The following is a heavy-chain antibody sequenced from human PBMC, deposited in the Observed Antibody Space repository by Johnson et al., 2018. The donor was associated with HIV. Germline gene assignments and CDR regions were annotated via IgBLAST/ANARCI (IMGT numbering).Heavy chain of an antibody. D-gene: IGHD7-27*01. CDR2: ISYDGSNK. J-gene: IGHJ3*02. CDR1: GFTFSSYA. CDR3: ARSPLTGDPRGAFDI. Sequence: QVQLVESGGGLVQPGGSLRLSCEASGFTFSSYAMHWVRQAPGKGLEWVAVISYDGSNKYYADSVKGRFTISRDNSKNTLYLQMNSLRAEDTAVYYCARSPLTGDPRGAFDIWGQGTMVTVSS. V-gene: IGHV3-30-3*01.